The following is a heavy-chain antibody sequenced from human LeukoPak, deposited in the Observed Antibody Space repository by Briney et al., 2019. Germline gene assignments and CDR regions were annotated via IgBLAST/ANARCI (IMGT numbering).Heavy chain of an antibody. D-gene: IGHD3-3*01. Sequence: GGSLRLSCAASGFTFSSYGMHWVRQAPGKGLEWVAVIWYDGSNKYYADSVKGRFTISRDNSKNTLYLQMNSLRAEDTAVYYCARERFLEWLTNYHYYSMDVWGQGTTVTVSS. CDR1: GFTFSSYG. CDR3: ARERFLEWLTNYHYYSMDV. V-gene: IGHV3-33*01. CDR2: IWYDGSNK. J-gene: IGHJ6*02.